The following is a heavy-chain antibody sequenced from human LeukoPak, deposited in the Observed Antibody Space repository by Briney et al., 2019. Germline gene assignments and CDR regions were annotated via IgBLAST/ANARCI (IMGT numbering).Heavy chain of an antibody. D-gene: IGHD1-26*01. Sequence: SETLSLTCTISGGSISSYYWSWIRQPPGKGLEWIGYIYYSGSANYSPSLKSRVTISVDTSKNQFSLKLSSVTAADTAVYYCARGGSSSNYFDYWGKETLVTVSS. V-gene: IGHV4-59*01. J-gene: IGHJ4*02. CDR1: GGSISSYY. CDR3: ARGGSSSNYFDY. CDR2: IYYSGSA.